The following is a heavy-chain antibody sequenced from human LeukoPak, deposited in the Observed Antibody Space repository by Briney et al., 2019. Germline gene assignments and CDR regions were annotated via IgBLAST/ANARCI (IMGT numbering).Heavy chain of an antibody. J-gene: IGHJ4*02. CDR2: ISYDGSNK. CDR1: GFTFSSYG. Sequence: GGPLRLSCAASGFTFSSYGMHWVRQAPGKGLEWVAVISYDGSNKYYADSVKGRFTISRDNSKNTLYLQMNSLRAEDTAVYYCAKVSYYYDSSCDYWGQGTLVTVSS. CDR3: AKVSYYYDSSCDY. D-gene: IGHD3-22*01. V-gene: IGHV3-30*18.